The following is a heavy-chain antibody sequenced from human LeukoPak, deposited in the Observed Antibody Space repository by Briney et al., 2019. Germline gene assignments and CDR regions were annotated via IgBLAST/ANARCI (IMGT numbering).Heavy chain of an antibody. J-gene: IGHJ4*02. CDR3: VKVKGPYDILTGYFDH. CDR1: GFTFSSYA. CDR2: VRSNGGTT. D-gene: IGHD3-9*01. V-gene: IGHV3-64D*06. Sequence: PGGSLRLSCSASGFTFSSYAMHWVRQAPGKGLQYVSAVRSNGGTTYYADSVKGRFTISRDNSKNILYLQMSSLRAEDTAVYFCVKVKGPYDILTGYFDHWGQGTLVTVSS.